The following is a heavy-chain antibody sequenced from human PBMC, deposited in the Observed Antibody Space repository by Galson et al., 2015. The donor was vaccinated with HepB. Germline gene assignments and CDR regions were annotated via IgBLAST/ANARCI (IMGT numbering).Heavy chain of an antibody. CDR2: IDPSDSYT. J-gene: IGHJ3*02. V-gene: IGHV5-10-1*01. D-gene: IGHD6-19*01. CDR1: GYSFTSYW. Sequence: QSGAEVKKPGESLRISCKGSGYSFTSYWISWVRQMPGKGLEWMGRIDPSDSYTNYSPSFQGHVTISADKSISTAYLQWSSLKASDTAMYYCARLGGEASSLVPPNPRDYYSSGWDDAFDIWGQGTMVTVSS. CDR3: ARLGGEASSLVPPNPRDYYSSGWDDAFDI.